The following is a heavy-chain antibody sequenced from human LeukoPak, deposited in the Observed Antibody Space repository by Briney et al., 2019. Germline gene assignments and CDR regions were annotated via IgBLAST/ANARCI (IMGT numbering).Heavy chain of an antibody. CDR1: GFTFSSYE. D-gene: IGHD3-22*01. V-gene: IGHV3-48*03. CDR2: ISSSGRII. CDR3: ARVRYYDSSGNPPGNYYYYGMDV. J-gene: IGHJ6*02. Sequence: QPGGSLRLSCAASGFTFSSYEMNWVRQAPGKGLEWVSDISSSGRIIYYADSVKGRFTISRDNAENSLYLQMNSLRAGDTALYYCARVRYYDSSGNPPGNYYYYGMDVWGQGTTVTVSS.